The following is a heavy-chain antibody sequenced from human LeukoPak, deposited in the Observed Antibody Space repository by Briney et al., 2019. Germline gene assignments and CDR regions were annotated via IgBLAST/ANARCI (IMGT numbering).Heavy chain of an antibody. CDR3: ARTNYYYDSSGYYYYYYYMDV. D-gene: IGHD3-22*01. CDR1: GYTFTNFG. V-gene: IGHV1-18*01. Sequence: GASVKVSCKASGYTFTNFGISWVRQAPGQGLEWMGWISVYNGNTNFAQKLQGRVTMTTDTSTTTAYMELRNLRSDDTAVYYCARTNYYYDSSGYYYYYYYMDVWGKGTTVTISS. CDR2: ISVYNGNT. J-gene: IGHJ6*03.